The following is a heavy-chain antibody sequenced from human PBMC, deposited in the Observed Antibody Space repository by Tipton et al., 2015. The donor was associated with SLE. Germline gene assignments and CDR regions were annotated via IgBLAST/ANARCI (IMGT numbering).Heavy chain of an antibody. V-gene: IGHV3-74*01. Sequence: GSLRLSCVASGFTFSTDWMHWVRQAPGKGLVWVSRINSDGSDTSYADLVKGRFTISRDNAKNTLYLQMNNLRAEDTAVYYCARDSTYYEISTGYYEVGLDVWGQGTAVTVSS. CDR1: GFTFSTDW. D-gene: IGHD3-9*01. CDR2: INSDGSDT. CDR3: ARDSTYYEISTGYYEVGLDV. J-gene: IGHJ6*02.